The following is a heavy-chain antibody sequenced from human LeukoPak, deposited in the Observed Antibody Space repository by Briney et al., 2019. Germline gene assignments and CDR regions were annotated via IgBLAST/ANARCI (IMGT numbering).Heavy chain of an antibody. V-gene: IGHV4-38-2*02. CDR3: AGQYTAYDAFDF. CDR2: ISHGAST. CDR1: GYSITRNYY. D-gene: IGHD5-12*01. J-gene: IGHJ4*02. Sequence: TLSLTCTVSGYSITRNYYWGWIRQPPGKGLEWIASISHGASTYYNPSLQSRVTMSVDTSKNQFSLKLSSVTAADTAVYYCAGQYTAYDAFDFWGQGTPVTVSS.